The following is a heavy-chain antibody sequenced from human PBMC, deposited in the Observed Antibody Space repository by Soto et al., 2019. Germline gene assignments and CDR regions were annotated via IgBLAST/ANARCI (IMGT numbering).Heavy chain of an antibody. D-gene: IGHD4-4*01. Sequence: QITLKESGPTLVKPTQTLTLTCTFSGFSLSTSGMGVGWIRQPPGKALEWLALIYWDDDKRYSPSLKSRLTITXXTXKXXVVLTMTNMDPVDTATYYCAHRYMTTVTSINWFDPWGQGTLVTVSS. J-gene: IGHJ5*02. V-gene: IGHV2-5*02. CDR3: AHRYMTTVTSINWFDP. CDR1: GFSLSTSGMG. CDR2: IYWDDDK.